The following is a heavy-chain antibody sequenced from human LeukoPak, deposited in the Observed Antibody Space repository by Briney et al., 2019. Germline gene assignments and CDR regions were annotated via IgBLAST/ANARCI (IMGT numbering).Heavy chain of an antibody. CDR2: IYYSGST. J-gene: IGHJ4*02. V-gene: IGHV4-39*07. CDR1: GGSISSSSYY. Sequence: KPSETLSLTCTVSGGSISSSSYYWGWIRQPPGKGLEWIGSIYYSGSTYYNPSLKSRVTISVDTSKNQFSLKLSSVTAADTAVYFCAREGPWGDCDYWGQGTLVTVSS. D-gene: IGHD2-21*02. CDR3: AREGPWGDCDY.